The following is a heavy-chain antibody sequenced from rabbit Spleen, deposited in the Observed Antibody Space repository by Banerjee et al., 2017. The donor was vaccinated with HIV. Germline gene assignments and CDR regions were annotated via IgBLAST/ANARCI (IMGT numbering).Heavy chain of an antibody. CDR3: ARDSGSSFSSYGMDL. CDR2: IDVGSSDFT. CDR1: GFSFSSSYW. Sequence: QEQLEESGGDLVKPEGSLTLTCAASGFSFSSSYWICWVRQAPGKGLEWIACIDVGSSDFTYFASWAKGRFTISKTSSTTVTLQMTSLTAADTATYFCARDSGSSFSSYGMDLWGPGTLVTVS. J-gene: IGHJ6*01. D-gene: IGHD8-1*01. V-gene: IGHV1S45*01.